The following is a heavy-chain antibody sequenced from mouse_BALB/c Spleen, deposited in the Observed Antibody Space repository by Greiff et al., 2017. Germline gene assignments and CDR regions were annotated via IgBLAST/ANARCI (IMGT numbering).Heavy chain of an antibody. CDR3: ARDDGYPCYFDY. J-gene: IGHJ2*01. CDR2: IYPANGNT. CDR1: GFNIKDTY. Sequence: VQLQQSGAELVKPGASVKLSCTASGFNIKDTYMHWVKQRPEQGLEWIGRIYPANGNTKYDPKFQGKATITADTSSNTAYLQLSSLTSEDTAVYYCARDDGYPCYFDYWGQGTTLTVSS. D-gene: IGHD2-3*01. V-gene: IGHV14-3*02.